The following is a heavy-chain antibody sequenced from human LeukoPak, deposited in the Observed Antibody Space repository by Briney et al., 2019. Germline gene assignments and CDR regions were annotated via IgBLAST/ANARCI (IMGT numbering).Heavy chain of an antibody. V-gene: IGHV4-39*01. J-gene: IGHJ6*04. CDR2: IYYSGST. CDR1: GGSISSSSYY. Sequence: PSETLSLTCTVSGGSISSSSYYWGWIRQPPGKGLEWIGSIYYSGSTYYNPSLKSRVTISVDTSKNQFSLKLSSVTAADTAVYYCAAYYYDSSGYYSCGRGTTVTVSS. CDR3: AAYYYDSSGYYS. D-gene: IGHD3-22*01.